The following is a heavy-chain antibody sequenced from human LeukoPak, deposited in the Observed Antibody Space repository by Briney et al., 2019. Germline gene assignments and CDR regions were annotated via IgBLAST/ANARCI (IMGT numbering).Heavy chain of an antibody. CDR3: ARVGYGDYLVDY. CDR1: GGSISSYY. V-gene: IGHV4-59*01. D-gene: IGHD4-17*01. CDR2: IYYSGST. J-gene: IGHJ4*02. Sequence: SETPSLTCTVSGGSISSYYWSWIRQPPGKGLEWIGYIYYSGSTNYNPSLKSRVTISVDTSKNQFSLKLSSVTAADTAVYYCARVGYGDYLVDYWGQGTLVTVSS.